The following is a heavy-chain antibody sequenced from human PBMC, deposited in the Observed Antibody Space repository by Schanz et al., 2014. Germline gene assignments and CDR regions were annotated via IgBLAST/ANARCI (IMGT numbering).Heavy chain of an antibody. J-gene: IGHJ6*02. CDR2: IYYSGNI. CDR3: ARDSLRGATGGYGMDV. Sequence: QVQLQESGPGLVKPSETLSLTCVVSRHSFSSSNWWGWIRQPPGKGLEWIGYIYYSGNIYCNSSLKSRVTMSVDTSKNQISLKLNSVTAADTAVYYCARDSLRGATGGYGMDVWGQGTTVTVSS. V-gene: IGHV4-28*03. CDR1: RHSFSSSNW. D-gene: IGHD2-8*02.